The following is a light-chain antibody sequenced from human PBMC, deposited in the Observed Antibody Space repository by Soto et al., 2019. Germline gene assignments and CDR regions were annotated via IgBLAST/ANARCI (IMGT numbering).Light chain of an antibody. CDR3: SSYTISSTRV. V-gene: IGLV2-14*01. J-gene: IGLJ1*01. CDR2: DVS. Sequence: QSVLTQPASVSGSPGQSITISCTGTSSDVGGYNYVSWYQQHPGKAPKIMIYDVSNRPSGVSNRFSGSKSGNTASLTISGIQADDEADHYCSSYTISSTRVFGTGTKLTVL. CDR1: SSDVGGYNY.